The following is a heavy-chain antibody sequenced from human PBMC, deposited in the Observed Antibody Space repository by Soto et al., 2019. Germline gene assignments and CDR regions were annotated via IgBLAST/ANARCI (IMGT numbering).Heavy chain of an antibody. CDR2: IYPGDSDT. J-gene: IGHJ6*02. D-gene: IGHD2-2*01. Sequence: PGESLKISCKGSGYSFTSYCIGWVLQRPWKGLEWMGIIYPGDSDTRYSPSFQGQVTISADRSISTAYLQWSSLKASDTAMYYCARPSGCSSTSCPRGLYYGMDVWGQGTTVTVSS. CDR1: GYSFTSYC. V-gene: IGHV5-51*01. CDR3: ARPSGCSSTSCPRGLYYGMDV.